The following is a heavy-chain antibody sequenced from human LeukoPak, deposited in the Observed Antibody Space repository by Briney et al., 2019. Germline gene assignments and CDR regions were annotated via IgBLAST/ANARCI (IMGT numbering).Heavy chain of an antibody. CDR3: ARDPQGYCSGGFCEHYFDY. D-gene: IGHD2-15*01. CDR1: GFTFSSYW. Sequence: GGSLRLSCAASGFTFSSYWMSWVRQAPGKGLEWVANIKQDGSEKYYVDSVKGRFTISRDNAKNSLYLQMNSLRAEDTAVYYCARDPQGYCSGGFCEHYFDYWGQGTLVTVSS. V-gene: IGHV3-7*01. J-gene: IGHJ4*02. CDR2: IKQDGSEK.